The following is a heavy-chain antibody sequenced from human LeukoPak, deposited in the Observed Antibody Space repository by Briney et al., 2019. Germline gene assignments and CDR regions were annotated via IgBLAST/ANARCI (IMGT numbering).Heavy chain of an antibody. J-gene: IGHJ5*02. D-gene: IGHD3-10*01. CDR3: AREKMLGHYYGSGSYYVWFDP. CDR2: IYTTSGST. CDR1: GGSIRSYY. V-gene: IGHV4-4*07. Sequence: KPSETLSLTCTVSGGSIRSYYWSWIRQPAGKGLEWIGRIYTTSGSTNYNPSLKSRVTISVDTSKNQFSLKLSSVTAADTAVYYCAREKMLGHYYGSGSYYVWFDPWGQGTLVTVSS.